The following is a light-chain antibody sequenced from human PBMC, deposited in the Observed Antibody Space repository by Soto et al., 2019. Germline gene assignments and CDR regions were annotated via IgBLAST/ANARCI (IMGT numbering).Light chain of an antibody. Sequence: EVVMTQSPGTLSVSPGERATLSCRASQIVSSSYLAWYQQKPGQTPRLFIYRASTRATGIPARFSGSGSGTEFTLTISTLQSEDFAVYYCQQYDTWPWAFGQGTKVDIK. J-gene: IGKJ1*01. CDR3: QQYDTWPWA. CDR2: RAS. V-gene: IGKV3-15*01. CDR1: QIVSSSY.